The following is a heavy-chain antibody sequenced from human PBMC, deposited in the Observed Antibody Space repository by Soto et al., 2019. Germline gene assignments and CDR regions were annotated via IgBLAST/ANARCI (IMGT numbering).Heavy chain of an antibody. CDR3: ASAPQSGYAFDI. CDR1: GCPISSGGYY. CDR2: IYYSGST. Sequence: PSETLSLTCTVSGCPISSGGYYWSWILQHPGKGLEWIGYIYYSGSTYYNPSLKSRVTISVDTSKNQFSLKLSSVTAADTAVDYCASAPQSGYAFDIWGQGTMFTVSS. D-gene: IGHD3-3*01. V-gene: IGHV4-31*03. J-gene: IGHJ3*02.